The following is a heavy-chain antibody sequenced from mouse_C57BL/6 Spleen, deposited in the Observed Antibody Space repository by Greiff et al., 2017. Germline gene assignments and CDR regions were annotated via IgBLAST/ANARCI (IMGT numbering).Heavy chain of an antibody. V-gene: IGHV1-64*01. CDR3: SRGGYYADY. CDR2: IHPNSGST. D-gene: IGHD1-1*02. J-gene: IGHJ2*01. Sequence: QVQLQQPGAELVKPGASVKLSCKASGYTFTSYWMHWVKQRPGQGLEWIGMIHPNSGSTNYNEKFKSKATLSVDNSSSTAYMQLSSLSSEDSAVYYCSRGGYYADYWGQGTTLTVSS. CDR1: GYTFTSYW.